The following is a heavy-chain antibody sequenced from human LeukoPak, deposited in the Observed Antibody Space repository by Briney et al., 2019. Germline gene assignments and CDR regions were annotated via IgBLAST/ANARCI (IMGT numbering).Heavy chain of an antibody. J-gene: IGHJ6*02. D-gene: IGHD3-3*01. CDR3: ARDLGGITIFGVAPVVHYYGMDV. Sequence: ASVKVSCKASGGTFISYAISWVRQAPGQGLEWMGGIIPIFGTANYAQKFQGRVTITADESTSTAYMELSSLRSEDTAVYYCARDLGGITIFGVAPVVHYYGMDVWGQGTTVTVSS. CDR2: IIPIFGTA. CDR1: GGTFISYA. V-gene: IGHV1-69*13.